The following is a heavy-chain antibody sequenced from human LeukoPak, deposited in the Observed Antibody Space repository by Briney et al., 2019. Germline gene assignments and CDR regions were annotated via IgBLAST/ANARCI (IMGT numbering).Heavy chain of an antibody. V-gene: IGHV3-53*01. D-gene: IGHD3-9*01. Sequence: PGGSLRLSCVASGVTVSNNYMNWVRQAPGKGLEWVSVIYGVGETYYTDSVKGRFTISRDNSKNTLYLQMKSLRAEDTAVYYCARDRPDLRYFDYWGQGTLVTVSS. CDR2: IYGVGET. J-gene: IGHJ4*02. CDR1: GVTVSNNY. CDR3: ARDRPDLRYFDY.